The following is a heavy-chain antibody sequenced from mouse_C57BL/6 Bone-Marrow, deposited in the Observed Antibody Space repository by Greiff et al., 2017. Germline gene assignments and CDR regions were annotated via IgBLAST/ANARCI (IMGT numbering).Heavy chain of an antibody. CDR3: TCGLAWFDY. V-gene: IGHV14-4*01. CDR1: GFNIKDDY. CDR2: IDPENGDT. J-gene: IGHJ3*01. Sequence: VQLKESGAELVRPGASVKLSCTASGFNIKDDYMHWVKQRPEQGLEWIGRIDPENGDTEYASKFKGTATITADTSSNTAYLQLSSLTYEDTAVYFCTCGLAWFDYWGQGTLVTVSA.